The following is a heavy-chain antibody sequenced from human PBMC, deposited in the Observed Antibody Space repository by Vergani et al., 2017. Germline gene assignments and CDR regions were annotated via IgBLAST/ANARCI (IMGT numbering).Heavy chain of an antibody. J-gene: IGHJ1*01. D-gene: IGHD2-2*01. CDR2: IIPIFGTA. CDR3: AGGGYCSSTSCYLYFQH. V-gene: IGHV1-69*01. CDR1: GGTFSSYA. Sequence: QVQLVQSGAEVKKPGSSVKVSCKASGGTFSSYAISWVRQAPGQGLEWMGGIIPIFGTANYAQKFQGRVTITADEYTSTAYMELSSLRSEDTAVYYWAGGGYCSSTSCYLYFQHWGQGTLVTVSS.